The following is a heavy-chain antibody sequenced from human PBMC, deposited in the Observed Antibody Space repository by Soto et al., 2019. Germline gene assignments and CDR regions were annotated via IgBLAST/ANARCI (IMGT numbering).Heavy chain of an antibody. J-gene: IGHJ4*02. D-gene: IGHD3-10*01. CDR1: VITFGSRA. CDR3: ARGSTDSYPGSRIFDF. V-gene: IGHV3-23*01. CDR2: ITDTGGDT. Sequence: GSLRLSCVASVITFGSRAMSWVRQAPGEGLEWVSTITDTGGDTKYADSVRGRFTMSRDNSKKTLYLQMNSLRVEDSALYYCARGSTDSYPGSRIFDFWGRGTLVTVS.